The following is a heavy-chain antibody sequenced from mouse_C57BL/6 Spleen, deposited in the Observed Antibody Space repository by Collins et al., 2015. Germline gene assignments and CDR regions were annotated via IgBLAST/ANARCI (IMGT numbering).Heavy chain of an antibody. CDR1: GYAFTNYL. CDR2: INPGSGGT. CDR3: ARSPGTGPRYFDV. Sequence: QVQLQQSGAELVRPGTSVKVSCKASGYAFTNYLIEWVKQRPGQGLEWIGVINPGSGGTNYNEKFKGKATLTADKSSTTAYMQLSSLTSEDSAVYFCARSPGTGPRYFDVWGTGTTVTVSS. J-gene: IGHJ1*03. D-gene: IGHD4-1*01. V-gene: IGHV1-54*01.